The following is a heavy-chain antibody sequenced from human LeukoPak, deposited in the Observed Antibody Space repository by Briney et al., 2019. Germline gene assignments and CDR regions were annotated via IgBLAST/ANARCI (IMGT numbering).Heavy chain of an antibody. CDR2: IYYSGST. CDR3: ARDTPYSSGWS. D-gene: IGHD6-19*01. CDR1: GGSISSYY. Sequence: SETLSLTCTVSGGSISSYYWSWIRQPPGKGLEWIGYIYYSGSTNYNPSLKSRVTISVDTSKNQFSLKLSSVTAADTAVYYCARDTPYSSGWSWGQGTLVTVSS. V-gene: IGHV4-59*01. J-gene: IGHJ5*02.